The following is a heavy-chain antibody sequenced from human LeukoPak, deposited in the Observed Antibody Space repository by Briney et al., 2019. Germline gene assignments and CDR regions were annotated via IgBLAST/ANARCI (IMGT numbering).Heavy chain of an antibody. CDR1: GFSLSTSGVG. D-gene: IGHD6-19*01. V-gene: IGHV2-5*02. CDR2: IYWDDDK. J-gene: IGHJ4*02. Sequence: SGPTLVNPTQTLTLTCTFSGFSLSTSGVGVGWIRQPPGKALEWLALIYWDDDKRYSPSLKSRLTITKDTSKNQLVLTMTNMDPVDTATYHCAHRRGNSGLSEGYFDYWGQGILVTVSS. CDR3: AHRRGNSGLSEGYFDY.